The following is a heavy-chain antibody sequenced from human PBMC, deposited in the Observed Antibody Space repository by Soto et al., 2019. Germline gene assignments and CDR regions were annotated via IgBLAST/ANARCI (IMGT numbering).Heavy chain of an antibody. CDR2: IWYDGSNK. CDR3: ARDIRGTMLRGVINY. CDR1: GFTFSSYG. J-gene: IGHJ4*02. D-gene: IGHD3-10*01. V-gene: IGHV3-33*01. Sequence: QVQLVESGGGVVQPGRSLRLSCAASGFTFSSYGMHWVRQAPGKGLEWVAVIWYDGSNKYYADSVKGRFTISRDNSKNTLYLQMNSLRAENTAVYYCARDIRGTMLRGVINYWGQGTLVTVS.